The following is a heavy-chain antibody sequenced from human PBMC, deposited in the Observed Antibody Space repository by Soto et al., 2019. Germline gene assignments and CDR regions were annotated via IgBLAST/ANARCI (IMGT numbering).Heavy chain of an antibody. CDR2: ISSSSSYI. CDR3: ARDSGVVGATTVLYYGMDV. V-gene: IGHV3-21*01. Sequence: GGSLRLSCAASGFTFSSYSMNWVRQAPGKGLEWLSSISSSSSYIYYADSVKGRFTISRDNAKNSLYLQMNSLRAEDTAVYYCARDSGVVGATTVLYYGMDVWGQGTTVTVSS. D-gene: IGHD1-26*01. CDR1: GFTFSSYS. J-gene: IGHJ6*02.